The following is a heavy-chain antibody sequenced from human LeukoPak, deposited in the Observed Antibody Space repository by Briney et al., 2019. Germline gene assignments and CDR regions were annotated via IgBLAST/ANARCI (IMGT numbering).Heavy chain of an antibody. V-gene: IGHV3-33*08. CDR3: ARASGSYDY. D-gene: IGHD1-26*01. J-gene: IGHJ4*02. CDR2: IWPDGSNE. Sequence: GGSLRLSCAASGFTFRSYSMNWVRQAPGKGLEWVAVIWPDGSNEYYADSVKGRFTVSRDDSKNTLYLQMNSLRAEDTAVYYCARASGSYDYWGQGTLVTVSS. CDR1: GFTFRSYS.